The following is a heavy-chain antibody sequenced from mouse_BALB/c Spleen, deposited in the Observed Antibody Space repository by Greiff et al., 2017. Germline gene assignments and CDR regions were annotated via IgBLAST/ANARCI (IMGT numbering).Heavy chain of an antibody. CDR3: NAWMITTSFDY. D-gene: IGHD2-4*01. Sequence: VQLKQSGAELVRSGASVKLSCTASGFNIKYYYMHWVKQRPEQGLEWIGWIDPENGDTEYAPKFQGKATMTADTSSNTAYLQLSSLTSEDTAVYYCNAWMITTSFDYWGQGTTLTVSS. V-gene: IGHV14-4*02. CDR1: GFNIKYYY. CDR2: IDPENGDT. J-gene: IGHJ2*01.